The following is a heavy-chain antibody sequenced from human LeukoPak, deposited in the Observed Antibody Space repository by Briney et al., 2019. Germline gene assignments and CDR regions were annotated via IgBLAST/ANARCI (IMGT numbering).Heavy chain of an antibody. CDR2: IYTSGST. CDR1: GGSISSYY. V-gene: IGHV4-4*07. CDR3: ARNPPYYYDSSGYLYYFDY. D-gene: IGHD3-22*01. J-gene: IGHJ4*02. Sequence: SETLSLTCTVSGGSISSYYWSWIRQPAGKGLEWIGRIYTSGSTNYNPSLKSRVTMSVDTSKNQFSLKLSSVTAADTAVYYCARNPPYYYDSSGYLYYFDYWGQGTLVTVSS.